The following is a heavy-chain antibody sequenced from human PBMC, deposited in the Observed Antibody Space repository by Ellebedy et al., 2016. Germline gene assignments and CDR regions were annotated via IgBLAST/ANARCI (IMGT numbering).Heavy chain of an antibody. D-gene: IGHD3-9*01. Sequence: SVKVSCXASGGTASSYALSWVRQAPGQGLEWMGGIIPMYDSTDYAQRFQDRVTFTADKSTGTAYMELSSLRSEDTAVYYCAAGRYYDILTGYYVDAFDIWGQGTMVTVSS. CDR3: AAGRYYDILTGYYVDAFDI. J-gene: IGHJ3*02. CDR2: IIPMYDST. CDR1: GGTASSYA. V-gene: IGHV1-69*06.